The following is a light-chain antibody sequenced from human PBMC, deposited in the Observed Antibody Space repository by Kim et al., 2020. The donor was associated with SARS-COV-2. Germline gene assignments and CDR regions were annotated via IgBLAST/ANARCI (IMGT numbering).Light chain of an antibody. CDR3: QSYDSGLSAWV. CDR2: GNS. Sequence: RVTNSCTGSSSNIGAGYDVHWYHHLPGTAPKLLIYGNSNRPSGVPDRFSGSKSGTSASLAITGLQAEDESDYYCQSYDSGLSAWVFGGGTQLTVL. CDR1: SSNIGAGYD. J-gene: IGLJ3*02. V-gene: IGLV1-40*01.